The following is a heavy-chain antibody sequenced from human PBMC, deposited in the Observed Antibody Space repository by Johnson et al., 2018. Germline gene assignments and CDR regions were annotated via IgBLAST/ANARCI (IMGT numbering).Heavy chain of an antibody. J-gene: IGHJ3*02. D-gene: IGHD4-23*01. CDR2: IRWNSGSL. CDR1: RFTFDDYA. V-gene: IGHV3-9*01. Sequence: VQLVESGGGLVQPGRSLRLSCAASRFTFDDYAMHWVRQAPGKGLEWVSGIRWNSGSLGYADSVKGRVTISRDNAENSLFLQMNSLIPADTALYYCAKANDYGGNSGAFDIWVQGTMVTFSS. CDR3: AKANDYGGNSGAFDI.